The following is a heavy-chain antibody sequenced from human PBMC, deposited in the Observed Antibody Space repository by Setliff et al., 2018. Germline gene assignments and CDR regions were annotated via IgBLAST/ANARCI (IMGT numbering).Heavy chain of an antibody. Sequence: ASVKVSCKGSGYRFIVYYIHWVRQTPGKGLEWMGRVDPKDGQAIYAKKFQGRFTITADTSIDTAYMELSSLRSEDTAVYYCASSESVGAFDIWGQGTMVTVSS. D-gene: IGHD6-19*01. CDR3: ASSESVGAFDI. CDR1: GYRFIVYY. V-gene: IGHV1-69-2*01. J-gene: IGHJ3*02. CDR2: VDPKDGQA.